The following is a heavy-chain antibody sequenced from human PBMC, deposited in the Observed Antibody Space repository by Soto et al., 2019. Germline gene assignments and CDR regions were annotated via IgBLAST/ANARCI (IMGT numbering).Heavy chain of an antibody. Sequence: QVQLVESGGGVVQPGRSLRLSCAASGFTFSSYGMHWVRQAPGKGLEWVAVISYDGSNKYYADSVKGRFTISRDNSKNTLYLQMNSLRAEDTAVYYCAKGSNYGGFDPWGQRTMVTVSS. V-gene: IGHV3-30*18. CDR2: ISYDGSNK. J-gene: IGHJ5*02. CDR3: AKGSNYGGFDP. D-gene: IGHD4-4*01. CDR1: GFTFSSYG.